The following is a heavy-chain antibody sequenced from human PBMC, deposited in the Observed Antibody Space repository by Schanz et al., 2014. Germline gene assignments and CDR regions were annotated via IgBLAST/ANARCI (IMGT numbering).Heavy chain of an antibody. CDR3: ARDSRSHDVVDY. CDR1: GFTFSSYG. V-gene: IGHV3-33*01. D-gene: IGHD1-26*01. CDR2: IWYDGSNK. J-gene: IGHJ4*02. Sequence: QVQLVESGGGVVQPGRSLRLSCAASGFTFSSYGMHWVRQAPGKGLEWVTIIWYDGSNKYYADSVKGRFTISRDNSKNTLFLQMSSLRGEDTAVYYCARDSRSHDVVDYWGQGTLVTVSS.